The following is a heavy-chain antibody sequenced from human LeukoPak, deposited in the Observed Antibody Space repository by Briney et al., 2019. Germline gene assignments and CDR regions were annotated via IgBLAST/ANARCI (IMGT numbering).Heavy chain of an antibody. CDR1: GYRFTNYW. Sequence: GESLQISCKGSGYRFTNYWIGWVRQLPGKGLEWMGLIYPGDSHTRYSPSFQGQVTISADKSISTAYLQWSSLKASDTAMYYCARLPYNSGSYRFVYFDYWGQGTLVTVSS. J-gene: IGHJ4*02. D-gene: IGHD1-26*01. CDR3: ARLPYNSGSYRFVYFDY. V-gene: IGHV5-51*01. CDR2: IYPGDSHT.